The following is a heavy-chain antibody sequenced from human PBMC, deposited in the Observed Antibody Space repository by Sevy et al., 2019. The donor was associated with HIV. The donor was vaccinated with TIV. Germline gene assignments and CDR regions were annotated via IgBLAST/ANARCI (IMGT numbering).Heavy chain of an antibody. CDR2: INPNSGGT. V-gene: IGHV1-2*02. J-gene: IGHJ5*02. CDR3: ARDLTGAAAAMSWFDP. Sequence: ASVKVSCQASGYTFTGYYMHWVRQAPGQGLEWMGWINPNSGGTNYAQKFQGRVTMTRDTSISTAYMELSSLRSDDTAVYYCARDLTGAAAAMSWFDPWGQGTLVTVSS. D-gene: IGHD2-2*01. CDR1: GYTFTGYY.